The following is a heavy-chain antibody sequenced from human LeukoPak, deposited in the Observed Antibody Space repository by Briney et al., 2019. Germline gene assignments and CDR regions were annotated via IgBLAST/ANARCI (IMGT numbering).Heavy chain of an antibody. D-gene: IGHD2-2*01. CDR2: ISSSGSTI. J-gene: IGHJ3*02. CDR3: ARDAEYQLLYDALDM. V-gene: IGHV3-48*03. CDR1: GFTFSNYE. Sequence: PGGSLRLSCAAPGFTFSNYEMNWVRQAPGKGLEWVSYISSSGSTIYYADSVKGRFTISRDNPKNLLYLQMNSLRAEDTAVYYCARDAEYQLLYDALDMWGQGTMVTVSS.